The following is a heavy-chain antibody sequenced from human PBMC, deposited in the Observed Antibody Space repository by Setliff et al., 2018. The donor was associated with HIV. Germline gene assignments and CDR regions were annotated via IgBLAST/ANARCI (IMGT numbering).Heavy chain of an antibody. V-gene: IGHV1-2*02. CDR3: ARGSLGSGTSADAFDV. CDR2: INPNSGGT. Sequence: GASVKVSCKASRYTFTDFYIHWVRQAPGEGLEWMGWINPNSGGTNSVQKFQGRVSMTRDTSISTAYMDLRRLKSDDTAVYYCARGSLGSGTSADAFDVWGQGTMVTVSS. J-gene: IGHJ3*01. D-gene: IGHD3-10*01. CDR1: RYTFTDFY.